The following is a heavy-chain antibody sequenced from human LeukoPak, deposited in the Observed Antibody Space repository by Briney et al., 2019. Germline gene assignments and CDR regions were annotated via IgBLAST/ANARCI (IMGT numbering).Heavy chain of an antibody. D-gene: IGHD3-22*01. CDR2: IYTSGST. J-gene: IGHJ5*02. CDR3: ARDRPRYYDSSGKNSGNWFDP. V-gene: IGHV4-61*02. Sequence: SETLSLTCTVSGGSISSGSYYWSWIRQPAGKGLEWIGRIYTSGSTNYNPSLKSRVTISVDTSKNQFSLKLSSVTAADTAVYYCARDRPRYYDSSGKNSGNWFDPWGQGTLVTVSS. CDR1: GGSISSGSYY.